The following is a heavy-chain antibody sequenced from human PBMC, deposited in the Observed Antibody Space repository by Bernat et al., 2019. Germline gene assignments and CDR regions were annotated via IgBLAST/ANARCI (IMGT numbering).Heavy chain of an antibody. CDR1: GFTFSNYG. V-gene: IGHV3-30*03. CDR3: ARDSEDYVWGSYRFVLDY. D-gene: IGHD3-16*02. J-gene: IGHJ4*02. Sequence: QVQLVGSGGGVVQPGRSLRLSCAASGFTFSNYGMHWVRQAPDKGLEWLAFISYDGSNRYYADSMKGRFTISRDNSKNTLYVQMNSLRAEDTAVYYCARDSEDYVWGSYRFVLDYWGQGTLVTVSS. CDR2: ISYDGSNR.